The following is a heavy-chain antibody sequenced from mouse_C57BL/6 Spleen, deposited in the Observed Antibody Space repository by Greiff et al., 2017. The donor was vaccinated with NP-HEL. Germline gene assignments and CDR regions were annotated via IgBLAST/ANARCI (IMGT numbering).Heavy chain of an antibody. CDR1: GFTFSDYY. Sequence: EVMLVESEGGLVQPGSSMKLSCTASGFTFSDYYMAWVRQVPEKGLEWVANINYDGSSTYYLDSLKSRFIISRDNAKNILYLQMSSLKSEDTATYYCARNWVTFDVWGTGTTVTVSS. CDR3: ARNWVTFDV. J-gene: IGHJ1*03. CDR2: INYDGSST. D-gene: IGHD2-13*01. V-gene: IGHV5-16*01.